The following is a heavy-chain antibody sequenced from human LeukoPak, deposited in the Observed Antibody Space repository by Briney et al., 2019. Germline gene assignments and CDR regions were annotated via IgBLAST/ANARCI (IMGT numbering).Heavy chain of an antibody. J-gene: IGHJ2*01. V-gene: IGHV1-18*01. CDR2: ISAYNGNT. D-gene: IGHD1-26*01. CDR1: GYTFTSYG. CDR3: ARDRGGYGLYWYFDL. Sequence: SVKVSCKASGYTFTSYGICWVRQAPGQGLEWIGWISAYNGNTNYAQKLQGRVTMTTDTSTSTAYMELRSLRSDDTAVYYCARDRGGYGLYWYFDLWGRGTLVTVSS.